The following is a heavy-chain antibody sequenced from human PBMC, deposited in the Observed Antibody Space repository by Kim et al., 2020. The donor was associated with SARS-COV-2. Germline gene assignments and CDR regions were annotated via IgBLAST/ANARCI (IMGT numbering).Heavy chain of an antibody. CDR1: GYTFTGYY. J-gene: IGHJ6*02. V-gene: IGHV1-2*06. Sequence: ASVKVSCKASGYTFTGYYMHWVRQAPGQGLEWMGRINPNSGGTNYAQKFQGRVTMTRDTSISTAYMELSRLRSDDTAVYYCVRVERGYYTIYGMDVWGQGTTVTVSS. CDR3: VRVERGYYTIYGMDV. CDR2: INPNSGGT. D-gene: IGHD3-3*01.